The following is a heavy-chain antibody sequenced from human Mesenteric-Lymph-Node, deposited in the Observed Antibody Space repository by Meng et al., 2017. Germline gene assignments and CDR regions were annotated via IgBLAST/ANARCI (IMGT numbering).Heavy chain of an antibody. CDR3: ARANSRGYSYAAGY. Sequence: GGSLRLSCAASGFTFSSYSMNWVRQAPGKGLEWVSSISSSSYIYYADSVKGRFTISRDNAKNSLYLQMNSLRAEDTAVYYCARANSRGYSYAAGYWGQGTLVTVSS. V-gene: IGHV3-21*01. J-gene: IGHJ4*02. CDR2: ISSSSYI. CDR1: GFTFSSYS. D-gene: IGHD5-18*01.